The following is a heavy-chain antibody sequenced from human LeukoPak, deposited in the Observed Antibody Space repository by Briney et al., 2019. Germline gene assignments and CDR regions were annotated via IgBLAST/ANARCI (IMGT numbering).Heavy chain of an antibody. D-gene: IGHD3-16*01. CDR3: ARHGVVTWFDP. V-gene: IGHV4-34*01. J-gene: IGHJ5*02. CDR2: INHGGST. CDR1: GGSFSGYQ. Sequence: PSETLSLTCAVYGGSFSGYQWSWIRQPPGKGLEWIGEINHGGSTNYNPSLKSRVTMSVDTSKNQFSLKLSSVTAADTAVYYCARHGVVTWFDPWGQGTLVTVSS.